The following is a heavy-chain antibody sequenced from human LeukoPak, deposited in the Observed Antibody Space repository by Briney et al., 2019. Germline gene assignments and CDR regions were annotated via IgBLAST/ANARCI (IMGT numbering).Heavy chain of an antibody. CDR3: AKDLGYSYGYYFDY. J-gene: IGHJ4*02. CDR2: IRYDGSNK. V-gene: IGHV3-30*02. Sequence: GGSLRLSCAASGFTFSTYWMTWVRQAPGKGLEWVAFIRYDGSNKYYADSVKGRFTISRDNSKNTLYLQMNSLRAEDTAVYYCAKDLGYSYGYYFDYWGQGTLVTVSS. D-gene: IGHD5-18*01. CDR1: GFTFSTYW.